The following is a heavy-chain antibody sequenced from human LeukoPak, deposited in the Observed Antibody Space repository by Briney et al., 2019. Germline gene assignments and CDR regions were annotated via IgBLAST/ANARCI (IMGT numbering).Heavy chain of an antibody. CDR3: ARDCCGYRSWFDP. D-gene: IGHD6-25*01. J-gene: IGHJ5*02. Sequence: PSETLSLTCTVFGGSISGEHFYWGWIRQPPGKGLEWIGSMYYSGSTYYNSSLKSRVTISVDTSKNQFSLSLTSVTAADTAVYYCARDCCGYRSWFDPWSQGTPVAVSS. CDR1: GGSISGEHFY. CDR2: MYYSGST. V-gene: IGHV4-39*07.